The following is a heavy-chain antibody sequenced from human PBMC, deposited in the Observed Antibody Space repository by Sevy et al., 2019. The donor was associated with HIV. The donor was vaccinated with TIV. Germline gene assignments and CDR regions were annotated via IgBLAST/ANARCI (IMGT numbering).Heavy chain of an antibody. CDR3: AKAVYASKVVVTNGFDY. CDR1: GFTFGTYA. Sequence: GGSLRLSCAASGFTFGTYALSWVRQPPGKGLEWVSTIRGRVGRNFYADSVKGRFTISRDNSKNRLYLQMNSLRAEDTAVYYCAKAVYASKVVVTNGFDYWGQGTLVTVSS. J-gene: IGHJ4*02. CDR2: IRGRVGRN. D-gene: IGHD3-22*01. V-gene: IGHV3-23*01.